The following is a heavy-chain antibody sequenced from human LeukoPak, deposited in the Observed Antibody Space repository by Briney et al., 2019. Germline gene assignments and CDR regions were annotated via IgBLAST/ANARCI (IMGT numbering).Heavy chain of an antibody. CDR1: GFSFSTHG. CDR3: AREGWNYDDAFDI. D-gene: IGHD1-7*01. CDR2: ISGSGGNT. V-gene: IGHV3-23*01. Sequence: GGSLRLSCVASGFSFSTHGMTWVRQTPGKRLEWISGISGSGGNTYYAASVKGRFTISRDNANNTLYLQMNSLRAEDTAVYYCAREGWNYDDAFDIWGPGTMVTVSS. J-gene: IGHJ3*02.